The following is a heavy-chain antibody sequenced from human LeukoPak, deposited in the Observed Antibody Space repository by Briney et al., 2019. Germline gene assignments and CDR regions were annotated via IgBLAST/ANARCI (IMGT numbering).Heavy chain of an antibody. CDR3: ARLSIAAAGTAPNFDY. J-gene: IGHJ4*02. V-gene: IGHV5-51*01. D-gene: IGHD6-13*01. CDR2: IYPVDSDT. Sequence: GESLKISCKGSGYSFTSYWIGWVRQMPGKGLEWMGIIYPVDSDTRYSPSFQGQVTISADKSISTAYLQWSSLKASDTAMYYCARLSIAAAGTAPNFDYWGQGTLVTVSS. CDR1: GYSFTSYW.